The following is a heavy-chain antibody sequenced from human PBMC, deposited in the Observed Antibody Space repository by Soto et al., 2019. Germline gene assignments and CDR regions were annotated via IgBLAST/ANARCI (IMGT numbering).Heavy chain of an antibody. CDR3: ARDRGSGWYVLAPNWFDP. CDR1: GDSVSSNSAA. V-gene: IGHV6-1*01. CDR2: TYYRSKWYN. J-gene: IGHJ5*02. D-gene: IGHD6-19*01. Sequence: SPTLSLTCAISGDSVSSNSAAWNWIRQSPSRGLEWLGRTYYRSKWYNDYAVSVKSRITINPDTSKNQFSLQLNSVTPEDTAVYYCARDRGSGWYVLAPNWFDPWGQGTLVTVSS.